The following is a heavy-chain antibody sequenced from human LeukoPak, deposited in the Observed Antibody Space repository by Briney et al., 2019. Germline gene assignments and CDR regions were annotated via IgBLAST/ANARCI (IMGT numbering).Heavy chain of an antibody. V-gene: IGHV4-59*01. CDR2: IYYSGST. CDR1: GASISSYY. CDR3: ARDGRGLGFYYYYMDV. Sequence: SETLSLTCTVSGASISSYYWSWIRQPPGKGLEWIGYIYYSGSTNYNPSLKSRVTISVDTSKNQFSLKLSSVTAADTAVYYCARDGRGLGFYYYYMDVWGKGTTVTVSS. J-gene: IGHJ6*03.